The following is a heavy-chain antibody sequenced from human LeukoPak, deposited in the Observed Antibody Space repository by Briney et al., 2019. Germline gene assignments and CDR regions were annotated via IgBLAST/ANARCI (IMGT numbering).Heavy chain of an antibody. CDR2: IYHSGDT. D-gene: IGHD3-22*01. CDR1: GGSFSSYY. Sequence: SETLSLTCAVYGGSFSSYYWSWIRQPPGKGLEWIGEIYHSGDTNYNPSLKSRVAISVDTSKNQFSLKLSSVTAADTAVYYCARERYYYDSRGLFPVGYWGQGTLVTVSS. CDR3: ARERYYYDSRGLFPVGY. V-gene: IGHV4-34*01. J-gene: IGHJ4*02.